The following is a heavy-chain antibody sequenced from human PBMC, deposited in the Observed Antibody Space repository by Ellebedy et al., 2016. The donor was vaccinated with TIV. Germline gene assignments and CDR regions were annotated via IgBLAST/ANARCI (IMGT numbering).Heavy chain of an antibody. J-gene: IGHJ4*02. CDR2: MNPNSGNT. CDR3: ATPRKDHFTGYYFDY. V-gene: IGHV1-8*01. Sequence: AASVKVSCKASGYTFTSYDISWVRQATGQGLEWMGWMNPNSGNTGYAQKFQGRVTMTEDTSTDTAYMELSSLRSEDTAVYYCATPRKDHFTGYYFDYWGQGTLVTVSS. CDR1: GYTFTSYD. D-gene: IGHD3-3*02.